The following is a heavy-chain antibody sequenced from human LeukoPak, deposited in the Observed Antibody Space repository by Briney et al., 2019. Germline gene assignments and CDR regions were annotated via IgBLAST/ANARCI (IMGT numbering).Heavy chain of an antibody. Sequence: PGGSLRLSCVASGFSSSTYWMSWVRQAPGKGLEWVANIKEDGSEKKYVDSVKGRFTISRDNAKNSLYLQMNSLRADDTAMYYCARDLDSSSWWNWFDPWGQGTLVTVSS. CDR3: ARDLDSSSWWNWFDP. V-gene: IGHV3-7*01. CDR2: IKEDGSEK. CDR1: GFSSSTYW. D-gene: IGHD6-13*01. J-gene: IGHJ5*02.